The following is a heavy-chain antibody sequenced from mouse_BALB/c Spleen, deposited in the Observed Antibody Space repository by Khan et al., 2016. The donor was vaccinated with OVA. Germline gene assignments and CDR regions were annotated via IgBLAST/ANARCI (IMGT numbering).Heavy chain of an antibody. CDR2: ISTYYDDA. V-gene: IGHV1S137*01. CDR1: GYTFTDYA. Sequence: QVQLKESGAELVRPGVSVKISCKGSGYTFTDYAMHWVKQSQTKSLEWRGDISTYYDDATYNQKCKDKATTTVDISSSTDFLELVRLTSEDSSIYYCASNFYGTRNAMYYWGQGPSVTVSS. J-gene: IGHJ4*01. CDR3: ASNFYGTRNAMYY. D-gene: IGHD1-1*01.